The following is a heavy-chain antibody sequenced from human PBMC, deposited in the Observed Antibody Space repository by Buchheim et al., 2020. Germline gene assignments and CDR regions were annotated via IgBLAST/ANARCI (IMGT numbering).Heavy chain of an antibody. CDR1: GFTFSSYG. D-gene: IGHD6-13*01. J-gene: IGHJ6*02. CDR3: AKDPLRDIAAVNYYYYYGMDV. V-gene: IGHV3-30*18. CDR2: ISYDGSNK. Sequence: QVQLVESGGGVVQPGRSLRLSCAASGFTFSSYGMHWVRQAPGKGLEWVAVISYDGSNKYYADSVKGRFTISRDNSKNTLYLQMNSLRAEDTAVYYCAKDPLRDIAAVNYYYYYGMDVWGQETT.